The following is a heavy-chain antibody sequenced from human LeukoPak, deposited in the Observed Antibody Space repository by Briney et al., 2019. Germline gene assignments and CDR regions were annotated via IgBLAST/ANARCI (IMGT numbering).Heavy chain of an antibody. CDR2: INPNSGGT. Sequence: ASVKVSCKASGYTFTGYYMHWVRQAPGQGLEWMGWINPNSGGTNYAQKFQGRVTMTRDTSISTAYMELSRLRSDDTAVYYCARAEYGDHEQASDCWGQGTLVTVSS. V-gene: IGHV1-2*02. CDR3: ARAEYGDHEQASDC. J-gene: IGHJ4*02. D-gene: IGHD4-17*01. CDR1: GYTFTGYY.